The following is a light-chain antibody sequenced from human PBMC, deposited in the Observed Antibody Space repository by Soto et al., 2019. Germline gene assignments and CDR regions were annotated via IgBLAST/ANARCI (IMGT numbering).Light chain of an antibody. J-gene: IGKJ1*01. V-gene: IGKV1-39*01. CDR3: QQTYSSLRT. CDR1: QSISSH. CDR2: AAS. Sequence: DIQMTQSPSSLSASVGDRVTITCRSSQSISSHLSWYQQKPGKAPKLLIHAASSLQSGVPSRFSGSGSGTDFTLTISSLQPEDFASYYCQQTYSSLRTFGQGTKVEI.